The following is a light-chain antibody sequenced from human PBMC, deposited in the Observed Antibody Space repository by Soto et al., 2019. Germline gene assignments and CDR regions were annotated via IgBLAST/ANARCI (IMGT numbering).Light chain of an antibody. CDR3: QQRSNWIT. J-gene: IGKJ5*01. V-gene: IGKV3-11*01. Sequence: PGERATLSCRASQSVSSYLAWYQQKPGQAPRLLIYDASNRATGIPARFSGSGSGTDFTLTISSLEPEDFAVYYCQQRSNWITFGQGTRLEIK. CDR1: QSVSSY. CDR2: DAS.